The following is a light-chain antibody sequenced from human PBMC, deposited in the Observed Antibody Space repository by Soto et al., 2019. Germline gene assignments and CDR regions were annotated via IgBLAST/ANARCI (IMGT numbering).Light chain of an antibody. CDR3: QQRSNWIT. J-gene: IGKJ5*01. V-gene: IGKV3-11*01. Sequence: PGERATLSCRASQSVSSYLAWYQQKPGQAPRLLIYDASNRATGIPARFSGSGSGTDFTLTISSLEPEDFAVYYCQQRSNWITFGQGTRLEIK. CDR1: QSVSSY. CDR2: DAS.